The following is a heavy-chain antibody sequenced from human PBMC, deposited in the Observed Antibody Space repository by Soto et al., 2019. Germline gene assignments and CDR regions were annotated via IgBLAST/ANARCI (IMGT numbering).Heavy chain of an antibody. D-gene: IGHD6-13*01. CDR3: ARGAAAVWFDP. CDR1: GYAFSTYG. Sequence: QVQLVQSGAEVKKPGAPVKVSCKASGYAFSTYGISWVRQAPGQGLEWMGWVSGYTGNRNYAQKFQDRVTMTTDTSTSTAYMELRSLRSDDTAVYFCARGAAAVWFDPWGQGTLVTVSS. J-gene: IGHJ5*02. V-gene: IGHV1-18*01. CDR2: VSGYTGNR.